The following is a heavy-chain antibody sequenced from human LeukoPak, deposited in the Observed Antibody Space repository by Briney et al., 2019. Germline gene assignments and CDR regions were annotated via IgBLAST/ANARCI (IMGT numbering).Heavy chain of an antibody. V-gene: IGHV4-61*02. J-gene: IGHJ5*02. D-gene: IGHD6-13*01. CDR1: GGSISSGSYY. CDR3: ARDPSYSSSWANWFDP. CDR2: IYTSGST. Sequence: SETLSLTCTVSGGSISSGSYYWSWIRQPAGKGLEWIGRIYTSGSTNYNPSLKSRVTISVDTSKNQFSLKLSSVTAADTAVYYCARDPSYSSSWANWFDPWGQGTLVTVSS.